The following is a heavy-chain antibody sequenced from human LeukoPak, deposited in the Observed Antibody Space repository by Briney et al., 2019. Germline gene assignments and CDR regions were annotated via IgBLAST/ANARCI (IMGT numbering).Heavy chain of an antibody. CDR1: GYTSTSYG. J-gene: IGHJ3*02. D-gene: IGHD2-2*02. V-gene: IGHV1-18*01. CDR3: ARDTEGYCSSTSCYRDDAFDI. Sequence: ASVKVSCKASGYTSTSYGISWVRQAPGQGLEWMGWISAYNGNTNYAQKLQGRVTMTTDTSTSTAYMELRSLRSDDTAVYYCARDTEGYCSSTSCYRDDAFDIWGQGTMVTASS. CDR2: ISAYNGNT.